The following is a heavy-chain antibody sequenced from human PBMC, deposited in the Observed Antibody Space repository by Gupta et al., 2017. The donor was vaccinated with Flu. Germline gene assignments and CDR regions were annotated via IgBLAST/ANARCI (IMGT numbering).Heavy chain of an antibody. D-gene: IGHD3-22*01. Sequence: QVQLVESGGGVVQPGRSLRLSCAASGFTFSSYGMHWVRQAPGKGLEWVAVISYDGSNKYYADSVKGRFTISRDNSKNTLYLQMNSLRAEDTAVYYCAKGYYYDSSGNSPYYFDYWGQGTLVTVSS. CDR1: GFTFSSYG. V-gene: IGHV3-30*18. CDR3: AKGYYYDSSGNSPYYFDY. J-gene: IGHJ4*02. CDR2: ISYDGSNK.